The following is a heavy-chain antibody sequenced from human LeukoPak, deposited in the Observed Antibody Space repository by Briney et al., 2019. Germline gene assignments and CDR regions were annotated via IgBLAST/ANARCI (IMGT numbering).Heavy chain of an antibody. CDR1: EFTFSRYG. CDR3: ARESYSSGYYYDY. CDR2: IRYDGSNK. J-gene: IGHJ4*02. D-gene: IGHD3-22*01. Sequence: GGSLRLSCAASEFTFSRYGMHWVRQAPGKGLEWVAFIRYDGSNKYYADSVKGRFTISRDNSKNTLYLQMNSLRAEDTAVYYCARESYSSGYYYDYWGQGTLVTVSS. V-gene: IGHV3-30*02.